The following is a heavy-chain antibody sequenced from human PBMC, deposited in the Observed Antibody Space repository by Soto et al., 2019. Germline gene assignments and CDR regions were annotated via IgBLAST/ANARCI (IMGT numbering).Heavy chain of an antibody. V-gene: IGHV1-2*02. CDR3: ARERGSEYFYYGLDV. CDR2: INPNRDST. Sequence: DAVQVSCKSSGCTLSGNYMNWVRQAPGQGLEWMGWINPNRDSTNYAAKLQGRVTMTRDTSTSTAYMELSRLTSDDTAVYYCARERGSEYFYYGLDVWGQGTTVTVSS. J-gene: IGHJ6*02. D-gene: IGHD3-9*01. CDR1: GCTLSGNY.